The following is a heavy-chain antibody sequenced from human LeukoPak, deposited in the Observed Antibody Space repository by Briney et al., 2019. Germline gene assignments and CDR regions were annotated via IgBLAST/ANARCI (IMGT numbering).Heavy chain of an antibody. V-gene: IGHV4-4*07. Sequence: PSETLSLTCTVSGGSISSYYWRWIRQPTGKGLEWIGRIYTSGSTNYNPSLKSRVTMSVDTSENQFSLKLSSVTAADTAVYYCARERVNYDFWSGVPDFDPWGQGTLVTVSS. J-gene: IGHJ5*02. CDR1: GGSISSYY. CDR2: IYTSGST. CDR3: ARERVNYDFWSGVPDFDP. D-gene: IGHD3-3*01.